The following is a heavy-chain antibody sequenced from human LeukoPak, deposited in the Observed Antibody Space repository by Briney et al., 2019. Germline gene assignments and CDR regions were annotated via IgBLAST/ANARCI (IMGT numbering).Heavy chain of an antibody. CDR3: ARDGPNGVATSLWGPGDY. CDR1: GYTFTSYA. J-gene: IGHJ4*02. V-gene: IGHV1-3*01. Sequence: GASVKVSCKASGYTFTSYAMHWVRQAPGQRLEWMGWINAGNGNTKYSQKFLGRVTITRDTSASTAYMELSSLRSEDTAVYYCARDGPNGVATSLWGPGDYWGQGTLVTVSS. D-gene: IGHD5-12*01. CDR2: INAGNGNT.